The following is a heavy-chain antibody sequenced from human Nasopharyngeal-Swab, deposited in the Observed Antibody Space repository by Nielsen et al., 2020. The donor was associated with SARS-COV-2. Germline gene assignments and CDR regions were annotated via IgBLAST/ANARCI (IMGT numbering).Heavy chain of an antibody. CDR3: ARVSPPLLTGPYYYYGMDV. V-gene: IGHV3-30*03. D-gene: IGHD3-9*01. CDR2: ISYDGSNK. J-gene: IGHJ6*02. Sequence: LSLTCAASGFSFRSYGMHWVRQAPGKGLAWVAVISYDGSNKDYADSVKGRFTISRDNSKNTLYLQTNSLRADDTAVYYCARVSPPLLTGPYYYYGMDVWGQGTTVTVSS. CDR1: GFSFRSYG.